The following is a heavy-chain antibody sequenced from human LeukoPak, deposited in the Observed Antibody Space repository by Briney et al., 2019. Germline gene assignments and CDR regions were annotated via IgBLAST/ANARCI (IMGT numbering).Heavy chain of an antibody. D-gene: IGHD1-7*01. V-gene: IGHV4-59*01. CDR2: IYYSGST. CDR3: ARGHYNWNSFRWFDP. Sequence: SETLSLTCTVSLGSISSYYWSWIRQPPGKGLEWIGYIYYSGSTNYNPSLKSRVTISVDTSKNQFSLKLSSVTAADTAVYYCARGHYNWNSFRWFDPWGQGTLVTVSS. J-gene: IGHJ5*02. CDR1: LGSISSYY.